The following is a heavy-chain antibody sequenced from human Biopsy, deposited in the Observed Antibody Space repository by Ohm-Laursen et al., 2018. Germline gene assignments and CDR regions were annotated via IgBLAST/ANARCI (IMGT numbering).Heavy chain of an antibody. J-gene: IGHJ3*02. CDR2: ISGGSGII. V-gene: IGHV3-11*01. D-gene: IGHD4-17*01. Sequence: SLRLSCTASGFTSSDYYMTWIRQAPGKGPEWVSYISGGSGIIYYADSVKGRFTISRDNAQNSLFLQMNSLRAADTAVYYCARVWSDYGAPVKWSEAFDIWGQGTMVTVSS. CDR3: ARVWSDYGAPVKWSEAFDI. CDR1: GFTSSDYY.